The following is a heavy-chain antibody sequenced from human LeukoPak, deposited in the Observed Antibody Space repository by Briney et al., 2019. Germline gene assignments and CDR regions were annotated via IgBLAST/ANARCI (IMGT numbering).Heavy chain of an antibody. J-gene: IGHJ3*02. CDR1: GFTFSSDA. CDR3: ARDFSDPTGAFDI. D-gene: IGHD2-8*02. Sequence: GGSLRLSCAASGFTFSSDAMSWVRQAPGKGLEWVSAISGSGGSTYYADSVKGPFTISRDNSKNTVYLQMNSERAEDTAVYYCARDFSDPTGAFDIWGQGRMVTVSS. V-gene: IGHV3-23*01. CDR2: ISGSGGST.